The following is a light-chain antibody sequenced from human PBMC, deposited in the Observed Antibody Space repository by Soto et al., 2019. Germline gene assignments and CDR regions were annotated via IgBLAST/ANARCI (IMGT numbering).Light chain of an antibody. V-gene: IGKV3-20*01. Sequence: EIVLTQSPGTLSLSPGERATLSCRASQSFNSIYLAWYQQTPGQAPRLLIFDASNRATGIPDRFSGSGSGTDFTLTISRLEPEDFATYYCQQYNSYRTFGQGTKVDIK. CDR1: QSFNSIY. CDR3: QQYNSYRT. CDR2: DAS. J-gene: IGKJ1*01.